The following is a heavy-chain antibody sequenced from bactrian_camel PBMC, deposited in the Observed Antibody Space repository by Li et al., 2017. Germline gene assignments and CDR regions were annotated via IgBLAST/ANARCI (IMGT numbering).Heavy chain of an antibody. CDR2: IRGDGRT. CDR3: AAREDPYGAVGHMVHESWYDY. J-gene: IGHJ4*01. V-gene: IGHV3S53*01. Sequence: VQLVESGGGSVQAGESLRLSCRYSRSGYFMGWFRQAAGKKREGVAGIRGDGRTIYADSVKGRFTITKDNGLHTLFLEMTDLKPEDSGVYECAAREDPYGAVGHMVHESWYDYWGQGTQVTVS. D-gene: IGHD6*01. CDR1: RSGYF.